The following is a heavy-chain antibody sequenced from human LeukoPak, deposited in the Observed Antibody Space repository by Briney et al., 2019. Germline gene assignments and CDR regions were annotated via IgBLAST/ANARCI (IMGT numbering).Heavy chain of an antibody. D-gene: IGHD1-1*01. CDR1: GYFISSGYY. Sequence: SETLSLTCTVSGYFISSGYYWGWIRQPPGKGLEWIGSIYHSGSTDYNPSLKSRVTISVDTSKNQFSLKLNSVTAADAAVYYCASPGKYDNSPIDYWGQGTLVTVSS. CDR3: ASPGKYDNSPIDY. CDR2: IYHSGST. V-gene: IGHV4-38-2*02. J-gene: IGHJ4*02.